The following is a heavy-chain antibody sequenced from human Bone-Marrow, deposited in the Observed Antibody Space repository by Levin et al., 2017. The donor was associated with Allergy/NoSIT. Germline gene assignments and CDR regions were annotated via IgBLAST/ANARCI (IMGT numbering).Heavy chain of an antibody. V-gene: IGHV3-11*01. Sequence: AGESLKISCAASGFTFSDYYMNWIRQAPGQGLEWVSYISSGGTTIKYADSVKGRFTISRDNAKNSLFLQMNSLRAEDTAIYYCARGRVPAARNDGFDIWGQGTVVTVSS. CDR2: ISSGGTTI. CDR1: GFTFSDYY. D-gene: IGHD2-2*01. J-gene: IGHJ3*02. CDR3: ARGRVPAARNDGFDI.